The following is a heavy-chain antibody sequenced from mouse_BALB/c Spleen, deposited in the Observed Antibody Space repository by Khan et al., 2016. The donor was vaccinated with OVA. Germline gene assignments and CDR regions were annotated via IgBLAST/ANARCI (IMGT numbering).Heavy chain of an antibody. Sequence: EVQLQESGPGLVKPSQSLSLTCTVTGYSITSDYAWNWIRQFPGNKLEWMGYISYSGSTTYNPSLKSRIPITRETSKDQFFLQLKSVTSEDTATYYWASELGRYYALDYWGQGTSVTVSS. CDR1: GYSITSDYA. J-gene: IGHJ4*01. CDR2: ISYSGST. D-gene: IGHD4-1*01. V-gene: IGHV3-2*02. CDR3: ASELGRYYALDY.